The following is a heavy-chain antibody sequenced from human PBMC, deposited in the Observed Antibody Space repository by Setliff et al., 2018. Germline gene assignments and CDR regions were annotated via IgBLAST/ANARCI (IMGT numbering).Heavy chain of an antibody. Sequence: GESLKISCAASGFTFSDYYMSWIRQAPGKGLEWVSYISSSGSTIYYADSVKGRFTISRDNAKNSLYLQMNSLRAEDTAVYYCARADLWFGELWYWGQGTLVTVSS. J-gene: IGHJ4*02. V-gene: IGHV3-11*01. D-gene: IGHD3-10*01. CDR3: ARADLWFGELWY. CDR1: GFTFSDYY. CDR2: ISSSGSTI.